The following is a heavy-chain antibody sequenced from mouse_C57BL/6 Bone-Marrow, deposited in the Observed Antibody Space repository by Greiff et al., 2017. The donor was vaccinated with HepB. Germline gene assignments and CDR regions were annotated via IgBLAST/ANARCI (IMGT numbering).Heavy chain of an antibody. V-gene: IGHV1-80*01. D-gene: IGHD2-4*01. Sequence: VQLQQSGAELVKPGASVKISFKASGYAFSSYWMNWVKQRPGKGLEWIGQIYPGDGDTNYNGKFKGKATLTADKSSSTAYMQLSSRTSEDSAVYICARPIYYDYVYFDGWGTGTTVTVSS. CDR2: IYPGDGDT. CDR1: GYAFSSYW. CDR3: ARPIYYDYVYFDG. J-gene: IGHJ1*03.